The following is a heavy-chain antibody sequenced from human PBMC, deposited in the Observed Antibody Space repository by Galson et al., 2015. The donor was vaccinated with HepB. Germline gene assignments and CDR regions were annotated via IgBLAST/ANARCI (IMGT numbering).Heavy chain of an antibody. J-gene: IGHJ3*02. V-gene: IGHV4-59*08. CDR3: AGQSVSGWLQRGPGSPNAFDI. Sequence: LSLTCTVSGGSISSYYWSWIRQPPGKGLEWIGYIYYSGSTNYNPSLKSRVTISVDTSKNQFSLKLSSVTAADTAVYYCAGQSVSGWLQRGPGSPNAFDIWGQGTMVTVSS. CDR1: GGSISSYY. D-gene: IGHD5-24*01. CDR2: IYYSGST.